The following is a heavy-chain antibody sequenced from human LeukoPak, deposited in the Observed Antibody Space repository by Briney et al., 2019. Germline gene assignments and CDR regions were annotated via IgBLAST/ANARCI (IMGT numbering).Heavy chain of an antibody. Sequence: SETLSLTCTVSGGSISSFYCSWIRQPPGKGLEWIWYIYSSGSTNYNTSLKSRVTMSVDTSKNQFSLKLISVTAADTAVYYCARRYCSGGSCYSGFDYWGQGTLVTVSS. CDR3: ARRYCSGGSCYSGFDY. CDR2: IYSSGST. CDR1: GGSISSFY. V-gene: IGHV4-59*08. D-gene: IGHD2-15*01. J-gene: IGHJ4*02.